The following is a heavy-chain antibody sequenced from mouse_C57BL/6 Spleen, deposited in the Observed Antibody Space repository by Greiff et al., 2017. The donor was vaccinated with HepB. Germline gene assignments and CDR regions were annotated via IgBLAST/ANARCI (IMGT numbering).Heavy chain of an antibody. CDR1: GFTFSSYA. Sequence: EVHLVESGGGLVKPGGSLKLSCAASGFTFSSYAMSWVRQTPEKRLEWVATISDGGSYTYYPDNVKGRFTISRDNAKNNLYLQMSHLKSEDTAMYYCARRGYGYAMDYWGQGTSVTVSS. J-gene: IGHJ4*01. D-gene: IGHD3-1*01. V-gene: IGHV5-4*01. CDR3: ARRGYGYAMDY. CDR2: ISDGGSYT.